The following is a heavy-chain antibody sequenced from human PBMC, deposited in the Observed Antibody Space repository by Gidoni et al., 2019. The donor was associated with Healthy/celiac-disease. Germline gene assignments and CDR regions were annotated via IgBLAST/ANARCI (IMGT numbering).Heavy chain of an antibody. V-gene: IGHV3-49*04. CDR1: GFTFGDYA. CDR2: IRSKAYGGTT. Sequence: EVQLVESGGGLVQPGRSLRLSCTASGFTFGDYAMSWVRQAPGKGLEWVGFIRSKAYGGTTEYAASVKGRFTISRDDSKSIAYLQMNSLKTEDTAVYYCTRDQHSVLRFLEWFSYGDYWGQGTLVTVSS. D-gene: IGHD3-3*01. CDR3: TRDQHSVLRFLEWFSYGDY. J-gene: IGHJ4*02.